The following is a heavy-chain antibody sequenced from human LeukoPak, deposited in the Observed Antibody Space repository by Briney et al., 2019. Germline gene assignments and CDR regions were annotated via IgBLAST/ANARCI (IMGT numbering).Heavy chain of an antibody. Sequence: SETLSLTCTVSGYSISSGYYWGWIRQPPGKGLEWIGSIYHSGSTYYNPSLKSRVTISVDTSKNQFSLKLSSVTAADTAVYYCARKAPWGRDRGFYWGQGTLVTVSS. CDR2: IYHSGST. J-gene: IGHJ4*02. V-gene: IGHV4-38-2*02. CDR1: GYSISSGYY. CDR3: ARKAPWGRDRGFY. D-gene: IGHD3-16*01.